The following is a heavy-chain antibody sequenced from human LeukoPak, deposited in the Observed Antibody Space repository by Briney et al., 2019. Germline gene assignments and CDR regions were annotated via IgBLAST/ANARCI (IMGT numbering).Heavy chain of an antibody. V-gene: IGHV1-2*02. CDR2: INPNSGGT. Sequence: SSVKVSCKASGYTFTGYYMHWVRQAPGQGLEWMGWINPNSGGTNYAQKFQGRVTMTRDTSISAVYMELSRLRSDDTAVYYCARDGTGVYNLVQYWGQGTLVTVSS. CDR3: ARDGTGVYNLVQY. D-gene: IGHD5-24*01. J-gene: IGHJ4*02. CDR1: GYTFTGYY.